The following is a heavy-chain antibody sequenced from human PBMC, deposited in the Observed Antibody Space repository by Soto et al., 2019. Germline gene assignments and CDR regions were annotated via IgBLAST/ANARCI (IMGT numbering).Heavy chain of an antibody. J-gene: IGHJ6*02. D-gene: IGHD2-15*01. CDR1: GGSISSGGYY. Sequence: QVQLQESGPGLVKPSQTLSLTCTVSGGSISSGGYYWSWIRQHPGKGLEWIGYIYYSGATYYNPSLKDRVTISVDTSKNQFSLKLSSVNAADTAVYYCARGGLGYCSGGSCYSAELSRYYYGMDVWGQGTTVTVSS. CDR2: IYYSGAT. V-gene: IGHV4-31*03. CDR3: ARGGLGYCSGGSCYSAELSRYYYGMDV.